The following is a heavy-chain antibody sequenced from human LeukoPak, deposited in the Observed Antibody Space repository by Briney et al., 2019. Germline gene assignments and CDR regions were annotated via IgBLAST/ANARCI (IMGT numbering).Heavy chain of an antibody. D-gene: IGHD2-21*01. CDR3: ARSSSSYSYTSLDY. Sequence: GGSLRLSCTASGFTFSTHAMHWVRQPPGKGLEWVAVISSDGSDKYYADSVKGRFTISRDNSKNTLYLQMNSLRAEDTTVYYCARSSSSYSYTSLDYWGQGTLVTVSS. CDR2: ISSDGSDK. V-gene: IGHV3-30*01. J-gene: IGHJ4*02. CDR1: GFTFSTHA.